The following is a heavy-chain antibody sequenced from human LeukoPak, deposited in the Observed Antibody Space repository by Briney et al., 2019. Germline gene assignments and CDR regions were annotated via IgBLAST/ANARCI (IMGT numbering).Heavy chain of an antibody. Sequence: GGSLRLSCAASVVTFSGYSMNCGAGAPGKELEVGSYISSSSSTIYYADSVKGRLTMSRDNAKKSLYLQMNSLRAEDTAVYYCARSVQQPNYYYYMDVWGKGNTVTVSS. V-gene: IGHV3-48*01. D-gene: IGHD6-13*01. J-gene: IGHJ6*03. CDR3: ARSVQQPNYYYYMDV. CDR1: VVTFSGYS. CDR2: ISSSSSTI.